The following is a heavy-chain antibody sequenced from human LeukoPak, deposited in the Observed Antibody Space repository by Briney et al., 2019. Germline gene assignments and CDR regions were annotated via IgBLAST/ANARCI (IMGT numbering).Heavy chain of an antibody. Sequence: GASVKVSCKAYGGTFRSFAISWVRQAPGQGLEWMGGISPVFGTANYAQKFQGRVAITTDESTSTAYMDLSSLRSEDTAVYYCARAADFYESSGYYYYFDYWGQGTLVTVSS. D-gene: IGHD3-22*01. V-gene: IGHV1-69*05. CDR1: GGTFRSFA. CDR3: ARAADFYESSGYYYYFDY. J-gene: IGHJ4*02. CDR2: ISPVFGTA.